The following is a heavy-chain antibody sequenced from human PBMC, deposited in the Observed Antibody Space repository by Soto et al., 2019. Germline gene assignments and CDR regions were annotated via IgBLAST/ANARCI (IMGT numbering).Heavy chain of an antibody. J-gene: IGHJ4*02. V-gene: IGHV1-69*02. Sequence: GASVKVSCKASGGTFSSYTISWVRQAPGQGLEWMGRIIPILGIANYAQKFQGRVTITADKSTSTAYMELSSLRSEDTAVYYCARGSSSSKGQNFDYWGQGTLVTVSS. D-gene: IGHD6-13*01. CDR1: GGTFSSYT. CDR2: IIPILGIA. CDR3: ARGSSSSKGQNFDY.